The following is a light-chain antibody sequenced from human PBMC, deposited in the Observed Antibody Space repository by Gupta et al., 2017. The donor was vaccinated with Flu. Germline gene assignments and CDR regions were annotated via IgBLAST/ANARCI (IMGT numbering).Light chain of an antibody. J-gene: IGKJ1*01. CDR1: QSVLYSSNNKNY. V-gene: IGKV4-1*01. CDR2: WAS. Sequence: DIVMTQSPDSLAVSLGERATIHCKSSQSVLYSSNNKNYVAWYQQKPGQPPKLLIYWASTRESGVPDRFSGSGSGTDFTLTISSLQAEDVAVYYCQQYYSSPQTFGRGTKVEIK. CDR3: QQYYSSPQT.